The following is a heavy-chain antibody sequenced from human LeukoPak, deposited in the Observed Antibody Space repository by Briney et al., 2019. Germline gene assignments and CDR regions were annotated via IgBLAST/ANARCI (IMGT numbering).Heavy chain of an antibody. CDR2: ISCSGST. Sequence: PSETLSLTCTVSGGSISTYYWSWIRQSPGKRLEWIGYISCSGSTEYNPSLQSRLTISVDTSKNQFSLRLTSVTAADTAVYYCAGDRGSSLYFDNWGQGTLVTVSS. J-gene: IGHJ4*02. CDR1: GGSISTYY. V-gene: IGHV4-59*01. D-gene: IGHD6-13*01. CDR3: AGDRGSSLYFDN.